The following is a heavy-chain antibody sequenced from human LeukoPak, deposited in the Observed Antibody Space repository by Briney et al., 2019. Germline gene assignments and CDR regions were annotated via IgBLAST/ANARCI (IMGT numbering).Heavy chain of an antibody. Sequence: PGGSLRLSCEASGFTFSSHSMTWVRQAPGKTLEWISYIGHTGSPAHYADSVRGRFTISRDNARNSLYLQMNSLTVEDTAVYYCARDQRPYCGGDCYCAIGLWGRGTLVTVSS. V-gene: IGHV3-48*01. CDR3: ARDQRPYCGGDCYCAIGL. CDR1: GFTFSSHS. J-gene: IGHJ3*01. D-gene: IGHD2-21*01. CDR2: IGHTGSPA.